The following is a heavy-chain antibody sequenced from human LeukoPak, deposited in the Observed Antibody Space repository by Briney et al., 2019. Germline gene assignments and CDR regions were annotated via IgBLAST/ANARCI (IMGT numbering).Heavy chain of an antibody. CDR3: ARLIYDSSGYYYFDH. V-gene: IGHV4-39*01. J-gene: IGHJ4*02. D-gene: IGHD3-22*01. Sequence: SETLSLTCTISGGSISSSGYYWGWIRQPPGKGLEWIGSIYYSGSTYDNPSLKSRVTMSVDTSKNQFSLRLSSVTAADTAVYYCARLIYDSSGYYYFDHWGQGTLVTVPS. CDR1: GGSISSSGYY. CDR2: IYYSGST.